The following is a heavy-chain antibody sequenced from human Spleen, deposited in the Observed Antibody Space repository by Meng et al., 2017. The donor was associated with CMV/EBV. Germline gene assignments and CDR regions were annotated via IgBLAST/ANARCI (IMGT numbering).Heavy chain of an antibody. V-gene: IGHV3-30*04. D-gene: IGHD5-18*01. Sequence: ASGLFCCCYAIDLFLQAQGKVLECVAVISYDGSNKNFADSVKCRFTISRDNSKDTLYLQMNSLRTEDTAVYYCARGDRGFTYGYLDYWGRGTLVTVSS. CDR1: GLFCCCYA. J-gene: IGHJ4*02. CDR2: ISYDGSNK. CDR3: ARGDRGFTYGYLDY.